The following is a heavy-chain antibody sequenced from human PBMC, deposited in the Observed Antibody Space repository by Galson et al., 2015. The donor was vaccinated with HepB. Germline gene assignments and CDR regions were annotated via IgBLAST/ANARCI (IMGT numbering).Heavy chain of an antibody. CDR3: ARGAPTSGSSRGILDP. J-gene: IGHJ5*02. CDR2: INPNSGAT. V-gene: IGHV1-2*02. D-gene: IGHD5-12*01. Sequence: SVKVSCKASGDTFTGYFMDWVRQAPGQGLERMGWINPNSGATKCAQKFQGRVTMTRDTSISTVYMELSSLRSDDTAVYYCARGAPTSGSSRGILDPWGQGTLVTVSS. CDR1: GDTFTGYF.